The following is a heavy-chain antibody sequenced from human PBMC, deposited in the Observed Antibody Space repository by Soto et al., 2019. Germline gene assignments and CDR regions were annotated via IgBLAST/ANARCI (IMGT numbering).Heavy chain of an antibody. Sequence: GGSLRLSCAASGFTFTTYAIHWVRQAPGKGLEWVAVISNDGRGKYYADSVKGRFTISRDNSKNTLYLQMNSLRSDDTAVYYCARDQCFGGGKSCYYFDFWGQGTLVTVSS. J-gene: IGHJ4*02. D-gene: IGHD3-3*01. CDR1: GFTFTTYA. CDR2: ISNDGRGK. CDR3: ARDQCFGGGKSCYYFDF. V-gene: IGHV3-30*04.